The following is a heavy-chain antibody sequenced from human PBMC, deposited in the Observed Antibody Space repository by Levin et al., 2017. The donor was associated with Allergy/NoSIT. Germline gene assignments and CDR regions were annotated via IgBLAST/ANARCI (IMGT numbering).Heavy chain of an antibody. CDR3: ASLAVGIRVY. V-gene: IGHV4-34*01. CDR2: INHSGST. Sequence: SQTLSLTCAVYGGSFSGYYWSWIRQPPGKGLEWIGEINHSGSTNYNPSLKSRVTISVDTSKNQFSLKLSSVTAADTAVYYCASLAVGIRVYWGQGTLVTVSS. CDR1: GGSFSGYY. J-gene: IGHJ4*02. D-gene: IGHD6-19*01.